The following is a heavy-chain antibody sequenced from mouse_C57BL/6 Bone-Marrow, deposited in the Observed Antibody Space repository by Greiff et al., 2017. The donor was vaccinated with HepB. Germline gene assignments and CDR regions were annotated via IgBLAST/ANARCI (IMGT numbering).Heavy chain of an antibody. CDR3: ASGRSGYFDY. CDR1: GYSITSGYY. Sequence: EVKLQESGPGLVKPSQSLSLTCSVTGYSITSGYYWNWIRQFPGNKLEWMGYISYDGSNNYNPSLKNRISITRDTSKNQFFLKLNSVTTEDTATYYCASGRSGYFDYWGQGTTLTVSS. J-gene: IGHJ2*01. CDR2: ISYDGSN. V-gene: IGHV3-6*01. D-gene: IGHD3-1*01.